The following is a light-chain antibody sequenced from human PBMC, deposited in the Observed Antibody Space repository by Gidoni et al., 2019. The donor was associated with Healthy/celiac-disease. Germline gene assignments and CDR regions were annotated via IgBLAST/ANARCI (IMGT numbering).Light chain of an antibody. V-gene: IGLV1-47*01. CDR3: AAWDDSLSVGV. CDR1: SSNIGSNY. CDR2: RNN. Sequence: QSVLTQPPSASGTPGQRVTISCSGSSSNIGSNYVYWYQQLPGTAPKLLICRNNQRPSGVPDRFSGSKSGTSASLAISGLRSEDEADYYCAAWDDSLSVGVFGTGTKVTVL. J-gene: IGLJ1*01.